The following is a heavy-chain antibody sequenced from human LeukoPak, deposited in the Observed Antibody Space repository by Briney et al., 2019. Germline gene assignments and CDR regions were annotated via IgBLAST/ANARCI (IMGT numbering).Heavy chain of an antibody. Sequence: GASVKVSCKASGGTFSSYAISWVRQAPGQGLEWMGGIIPIFGTANYAQKFQGRVTITADESTSTAYMELSSLRSEDTAVYYCAREWDPPNPPFFDCWGQGTLVTVSS. J-gene: IGHJ4*02. CDR3: AREWDPPNPPFFDC. D-gene: IGHD1-26*01. CDR1: GGTFSSYA. CDR2: IIPIFGTA. V-gene: IGHV1-69*13.